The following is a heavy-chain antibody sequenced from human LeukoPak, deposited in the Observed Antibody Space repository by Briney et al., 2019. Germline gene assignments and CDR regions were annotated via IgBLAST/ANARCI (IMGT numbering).Heavy chain of an antibody. D-gene: IGHD5-18*01. CDR1: GFTLSSYE. V-gene: IGHV3-48*03. J-gene: IGHJ5*02. CDR2: ISSSGSTI. CDR3: ARGFWGSSYNWFDP. Sequence: GGSLRLSCAASGFTLSSYEMNWVRQAPRKGLEWVSYISSSGSTIYYADSVKGRFAISRDNAKNSLYLQMNSLRAEDTAVYYCARGFWGSSYNWFDPWGQGTLVTVSS.